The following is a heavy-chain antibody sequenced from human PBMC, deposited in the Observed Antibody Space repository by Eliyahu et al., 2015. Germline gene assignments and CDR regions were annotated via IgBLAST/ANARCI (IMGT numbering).Heavy chain of an antibody. CDR1: GYTLXDLS. CDR2: FDPEDGET. J-gene: IGHJ1*01. D-gene: IGHD6-19*01. V-gene: IGHV1-24*01. Sequence: QVQLVQSGAEVKKPGASVKVSCXVSGYTLXDLSMHXVRQAPGKGLEWMGGFDPEDGETIYAQKFQGRVTMTEDTSTDTAYMELSSLRSEDTAVYYCATGGEAVAGRAYFQHWGQGTLVTVSS. CDR3: ATGGEAVAGRAYFQH.